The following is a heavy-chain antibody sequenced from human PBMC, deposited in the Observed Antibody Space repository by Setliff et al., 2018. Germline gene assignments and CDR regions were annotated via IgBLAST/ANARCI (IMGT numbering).Heavy chain of an antibody. D-gene: IGHD1-1*01. J-gene: IGHJ4*02. Sequence: ASVKVSCKASGYSFSDSYMHWVRQVPGEGLEALGRIDPRDDFTVYAERFKDRLTITADTSTDTSYMEMSSLRFEVTAVYYCAIDYGPTGTPYHWGQGTPVTVSS. V-gene: IGHV1-69-2*01. CDR1: GYSFSDSY. CDR3: AIDYGPTGTPYH. CDR2: IDPRDDFT.